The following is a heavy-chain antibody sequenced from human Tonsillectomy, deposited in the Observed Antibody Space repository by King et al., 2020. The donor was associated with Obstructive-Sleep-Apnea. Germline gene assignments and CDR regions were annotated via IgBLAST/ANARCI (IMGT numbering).Heavy chain of an antibody. CDR2: ISWNGDTI. D-gene: IGHD6-19*01. Sequence: VQLVESGGVVVQPGGSLRRSCAASGFTFDNYAIHWVRQAPVKCLEWVSLISWNGDTIYYADSVRGRFTISRDNSKNSLYLQMNSLRPEDTALYYCACSSGWYQGPFDHWGQGTLVTVSS. J-gene: IGHJ4*02. CDR1: GFTFDNYA. CDR3: ACSSGWYQGPFDH. V-gene: IGHV3-43D*03.